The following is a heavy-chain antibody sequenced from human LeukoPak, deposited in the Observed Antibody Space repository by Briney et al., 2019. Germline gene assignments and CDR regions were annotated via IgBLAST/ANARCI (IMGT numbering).Heavy chain of an antibody. Sequence: GGSLRLSCAVSGFTFSSYWMYWVRQAPGKGLVWVSRLNGDGDYTNYEDSVKGRFTISRDNAKNSLYLQMNSLRAEDTAVYYCASSIDTAPYYFDYWGQGTLVTVSS. CDR1: GFTFSSYW. CDR3: ASSIDTAPYYFDY. J-gene: IGHJ4*02. D-gene: IGHD5-18*01. CDR2: LNGDGDYT. V-gene: IGHV3-74*01.